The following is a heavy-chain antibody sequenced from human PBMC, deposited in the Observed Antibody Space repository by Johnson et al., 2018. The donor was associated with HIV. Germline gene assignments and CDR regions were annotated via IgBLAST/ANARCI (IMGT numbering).Heavy chain of an antibody. CDR3: AKQNRGAFDI. CDR1: GFTVSSNY. V-gene: IGHV3-66*04. Sequence: EVQLVESGGGLVQPGGSLRLSCAASGFTVSSNYMTWVRQAPGKRLEWVSVIYSGGSTYYADSVKGRFTISRDTSKNTLYFQMNGLRAEDTAVYYCAKQNRGAFDIWGQGTMVTVSS. CDR2: IYSGGST. J-gene: IGHJ3*02.